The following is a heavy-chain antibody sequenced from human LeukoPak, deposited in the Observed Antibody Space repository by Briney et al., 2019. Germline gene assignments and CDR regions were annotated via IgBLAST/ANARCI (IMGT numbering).Heavy chain of an antibody. CDR1: GFTFSSYE. CDR3: AKRRYDSSGHFDA. D-gene: IGHD3-22*01. V-gene: IGHV3-48*03. J-gene: IGHJ4*02. Sequence: GGSLRLSCAASGFTFSSYEMNWVRQAPGKGLEWVGYISSSGISIYYADSVKGRFTISKDNSKNTVYMRMSSLRAEDTAVYYCAKRRYDSSGHFDAWGQGTLVTVSS. CDR2: ISSSGISI.